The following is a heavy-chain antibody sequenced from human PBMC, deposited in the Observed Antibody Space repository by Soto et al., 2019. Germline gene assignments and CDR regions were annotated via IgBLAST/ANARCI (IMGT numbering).Heavy chain of an antibody. CDR1: GGYISDYY. Sequence: SETLSLTCTVSGGYISDYYWSWIRQPPGKGLEWIGYIYYTGTTKYNPSLKSRVTISVDSSKNQFSLKLDSVTAADTAVYYCARLGGYYQAFDSWGQGTLVTVSS. D-gene: IGHD3-22*01. J-gene: IGHJ4*02. V-gene: IGHV4-59*08. CDR2: IYYTGTT. CDR3: ARLGGYYQAFDS.